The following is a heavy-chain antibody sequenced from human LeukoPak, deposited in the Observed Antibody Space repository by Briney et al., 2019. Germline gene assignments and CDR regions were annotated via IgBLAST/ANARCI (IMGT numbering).Heavy chain of an antibody. Sequence: GGSLRLSCAASGFTFSTYAMNWVRQAPGKGLEWVSAISGSATGTYYADSVKGRFTISRDNSKNTLYLQMNSLRAEDTAVYYCAKEVFGVVIPYYFDYWGQGTLVTVSS. D-gene: IGHD3-3*01. CDR1: GFTFSTYA. CDR2: ISGSATGT. CDR3: AKEVFGVVIPYYFDY. V-gene: IGHV3-23*01. J-gene: IGHJ4*02.